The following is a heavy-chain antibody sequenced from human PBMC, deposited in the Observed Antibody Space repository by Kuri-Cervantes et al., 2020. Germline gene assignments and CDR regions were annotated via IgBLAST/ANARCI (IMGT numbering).Heavy chain of an antibody. D-gene: IGHD4-17*01. CDR1: GFTFSSYA. J-gene: IGHJ4*02. CDR3: ARSLHDYAPNFDY. V-gene: IGHV3-30-3*01. CDR2: ISYDGSNK. Sequence: GESLKISCAASGFTFSSYAMHWVRQAPGKGLEWVAVISYDGSNKYYADSVKGRFTISRDNSKNTLYLQMNSLRAEDTAVYYCARSLHDYAPNFDYWGQGTLATVSS.